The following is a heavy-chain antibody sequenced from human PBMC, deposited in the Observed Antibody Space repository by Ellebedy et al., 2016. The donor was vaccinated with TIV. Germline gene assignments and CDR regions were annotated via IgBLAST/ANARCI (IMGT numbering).Heavy chain of an antibody. D-gene: IGHD4-17*01. CDR2: VNDSGSA. CDR1: GGSLSGYW. Sequence: GSLRLSCAVYGGSLSGYWWSWIRQSPGKGLEWIGEVNDSGSAYYNPSLKSRVTISGDTSKNQFSLRVTSLTAADTAVYYCARGLPTTVNDYWGQGTLVTVSS. J-gene: IGHJ4*02. V-gene: IGHV4-34*01. CDR3: ARGLPTTVNDY.